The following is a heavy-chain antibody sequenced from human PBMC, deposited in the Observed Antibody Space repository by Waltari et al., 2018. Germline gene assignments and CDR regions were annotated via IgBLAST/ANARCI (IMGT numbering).Heavy chain of an antibody. CDR3: ARDYYDSSGYYLFDY. J-gene: IGHJ4*02. D-gene: IGHD3-22*01. Sequence: QVQLVQSGAEVKKPGASVKVSCKASGYTFTGYYMHWVRQAPGQGLEWMGRINPNSGGTNYAQKFQGRVTMTRDTSISTAYMELSRLRSDDTAVYYCARDYYDSSGYYLFDYWGQGTLVTVSS. CDR2: INPNSGGT. V-gene: IGHV1-2*06. CDR1: GYTFTGYY.